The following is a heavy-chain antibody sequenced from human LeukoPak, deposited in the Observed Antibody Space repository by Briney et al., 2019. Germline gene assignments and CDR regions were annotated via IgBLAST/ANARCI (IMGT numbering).Heavy chain of an antibody. CDR2: IRYDGSNK. J-gene: IGHJ6*03. D-gene: IGHD3-10*01. V-gene: IGHV3-30*02. Sequence: GGSLRLSCAASGFTFSSYGMHWVRQAPGKGLEWVAFIRYDGSNKYYADSVKGRFTISRDNAKNSLYLQMNSLRAEDTAVYYCARDASNYGSGRAIYYYYYYMDVWGKGTTVTISS. CDR3: ARDASNYGSGRAIYYYYYYMDV. CDR1: GFTFSSYG.